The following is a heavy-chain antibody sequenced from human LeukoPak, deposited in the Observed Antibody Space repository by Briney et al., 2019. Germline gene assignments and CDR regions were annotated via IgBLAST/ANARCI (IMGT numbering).Heavy chain of an antibody. Sequence: GGSLRLSCAASGFTFDDYAMHWVRQAPGKGLEWVSGISWNSGSIGYADSVKGRFTISRDNAKNSLYLQMNSLRAEDMALYYCAKDTVASSGVDYWGQGTLVTVSS. CDR1: GFTFDDYA. J-gene: IGHJ4*02. V-gene: IGHV3-9*03. D-gene: IGHD3-22*01. CDR2: ISWNSGSI. CDR3: AKDTVASSGVDY.